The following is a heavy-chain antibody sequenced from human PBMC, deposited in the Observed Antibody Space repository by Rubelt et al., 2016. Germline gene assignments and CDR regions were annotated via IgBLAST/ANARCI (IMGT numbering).Heavy chain of an antibody. CDR1: GFTVSSNY. V-gene: IGHV3-66*01. Sequence: EVQLVESGGGLVQPGGSLRLSCAASGFTVSSNYMSWVRRAPGKGLEWVSVIYSGGSTYYADSVKGRFTISRDNSKNTLYLQMNSLRAEDTAVYYCARDFQGYYFDYWGQGTLVTVSS. J-gene: IGHJ4*02. CDR3: ARDFQGYYFDY. D-gene: IGHD2-15*01. CDR2: IYSGGST.